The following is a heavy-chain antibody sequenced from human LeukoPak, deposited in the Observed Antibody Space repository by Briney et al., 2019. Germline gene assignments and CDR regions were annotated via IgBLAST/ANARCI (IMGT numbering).Heavy chain of an antibody. CDR3: ARRPYCGGDCYSYYYYYMDV. CDR2: IKQDGSEK. CDR1: GFTFSSYW. J-gene: IGHJ6*03. Sequence: GGPLRLSCAASGFTFSSYWMSWVRQAPGKGLEWVANIKQDGSEKYYVDSVKGRFTISRDNAKNSLYLQMNSLRAEDTAVYYCARRPYCGGDCYSYYYYYMDVWGKGTTVTVSS. D-gene: IGHD2-21*01. V-gene: IGHV3-7*01.